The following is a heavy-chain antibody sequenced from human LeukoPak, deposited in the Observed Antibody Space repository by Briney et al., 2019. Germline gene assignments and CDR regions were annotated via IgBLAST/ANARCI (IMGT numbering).Heavy chain of an antibody. V-gene: IGHV1-69*06. CDR2: IIPIFGTA. CDR3: ARRGLGATTYYFDY. Sequence: ASVKVSCKASGGTFSSYAISWVRQAPGQGLEWMGGIIPIFGTANYAQKFQGRVTITADKSTSTAYMELSSLRSEDTAVYYCARRGLGATTYYFDYWGQGTLVTVSS. D-gene: IGHD1-26*01. CDR1: GGTFSSYA. J-gene: IGHJ4*02.